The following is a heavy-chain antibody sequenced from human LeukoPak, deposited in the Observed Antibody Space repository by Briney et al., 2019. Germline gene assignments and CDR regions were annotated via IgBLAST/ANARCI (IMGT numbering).Heavy chain of an antibody. D-gene: IGHD5-18*01. CDR3: ARGWDTGYGYYGMDV. Sequence: PLETLSLTCTVSGGSISGYYWSWIRQPPGKRLEWIGNIYYSWTVNYSPSLKSRVTISVATSNNQFSLNPNSVTAADTAVYYCARGWDTGYGYYGMDVWGQGTTVTVSS. CDR1: GGSISGYY. V-gene: IGHV4-59*01. CDR2: IYYSWTV. J-gene: IGHJ6*02.